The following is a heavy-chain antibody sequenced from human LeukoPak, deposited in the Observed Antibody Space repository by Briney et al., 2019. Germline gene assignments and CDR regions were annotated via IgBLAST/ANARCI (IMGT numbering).Heavy chain of an antibody. D-gene: IGHD7-27*01. CDR3: ARDKPKTNWGSDWFDP. J-gene: IGHJ5*02. V-gene: IGHV3-30-3*01. Sequence: PGGSLRLSCAASGFTFNSYGMHWVRQAPGKGLEWVAVISFDGSNKYYEDSVKGRFTISRDNSKNTLYLQMNNLRVEDTAVYYCARDKPKTNWGSDWFDPWGQGTLVTVSS. CDR2: ISFDGSNK. CDR1: GFTFNSYG.